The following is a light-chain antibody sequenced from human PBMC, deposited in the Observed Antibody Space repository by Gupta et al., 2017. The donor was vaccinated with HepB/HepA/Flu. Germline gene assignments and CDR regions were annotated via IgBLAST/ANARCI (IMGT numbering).Light chain of an antibody. Sequence: QMSQSPSSLSASLGDSVTITCRASENVYSFLNWYQQKPGRAPKLIIYSASTLESGVPSRFSGGGSGTDFTLTISNLHLEDFAIYYCQQSYRTLTFGQGTRLEIK. CDR3: QQSYRTLT. J-gene: IGKJ5*01. V-gene: IGKV1-39*01. CDR2: SAS. CDR1: ENVYSF.